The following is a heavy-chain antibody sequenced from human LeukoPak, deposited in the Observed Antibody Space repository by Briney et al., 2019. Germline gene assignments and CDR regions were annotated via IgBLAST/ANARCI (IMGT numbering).Heavy chain of an antibody. Sequence: GRSLRLSCAASGFTFSSYAMHWVRQAPGKGLQWVAVISYDGSQKYYADSVKGRFTISRDNSKNTLYLQMNSLRAEDTAVYYCASLLIPDIDYWCQGTLVTVSS. CDR1: GFTFSSYA. CDR2: ISYDGSQK. CDR3: ASLLIPDIDY. J-gene: IGHJ4*02. V-gene: IGHV3-30-3*01. D-gene: IGHD3-16*01.